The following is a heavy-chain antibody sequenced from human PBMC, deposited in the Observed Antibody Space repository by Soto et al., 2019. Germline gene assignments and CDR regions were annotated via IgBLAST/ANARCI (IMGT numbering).Heavy chain of an antibody. CDR1: GGSISSGGYS. CDR3: ARAEQQFIPHAFDI. D-gene: IGHD6-13*01. CDR2: IYHSGST. V-gene: IGHV4-30-2*01. Sequence: PSETLSLTCAVSGGSISSGGYSWNWIRQPPGKGLEWFGYIYHSGSTYYNPTLKSRVTISVDRSKNQFSLKLISVTAADTAVYYCARAEQQFIPHAFDIWRQGKMVTVS. J-gene: IGHJ3*02.